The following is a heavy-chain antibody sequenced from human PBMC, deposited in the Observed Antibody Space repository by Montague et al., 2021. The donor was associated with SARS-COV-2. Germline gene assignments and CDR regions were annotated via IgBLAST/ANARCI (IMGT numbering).Heavy chain of an antibody. CDR1: GGSISSGSYY. CDR2: IYSSGST. Sequence: TLSLTCTVSGGSISSGSYYWSWIRQPAGKGLEWIGCIYSSGSTNYNSSLKSRVTISVDTSKNQFSLKLTSVTAADTAVYYCARGGWAVTDCSSNSCKTYYYYYTMDVWGQGTTVTVSS. D-gene: IGHD2-2*01. J-gene: IGHJ6*02. CDR3: ARGGWAVTDCSSNSCKTYYYYYTMDV. V-gene: IGHV4-61*02.